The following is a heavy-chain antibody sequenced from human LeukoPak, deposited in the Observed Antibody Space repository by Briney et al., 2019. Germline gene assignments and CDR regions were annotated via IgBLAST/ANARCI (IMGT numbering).Heavy chain of an antibody. V-gene: IGHV3-15*01. Sequence: PGGSLRLSCAASGFNFRNAWMSWVRQAPGKGLEWVGRIKSTTNGGTTDYAAPVKGRLTISRDDSRNMPYLQMNSLKTEDTAVYYCTTGLLGGWGQGTLVTVSS. CDR2: IKSTTNGGTT. D-gene: IGHD3-16*01. CDR1: GFNFRNAW. CDR3: TTGLLGG. J-gene: IGHJ4*02.